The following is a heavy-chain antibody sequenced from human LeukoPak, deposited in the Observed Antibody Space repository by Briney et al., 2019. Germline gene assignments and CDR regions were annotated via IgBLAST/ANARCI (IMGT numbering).Heavy chain of an antibody. V-gene: IGHV4-4*07. CDR2: IYTSGST. Sequence: PSETLPLTCTVSGGSISSYYWSWIRQPAGKGLEWIGRIYTSGSTNYNPSLKSRVTMSVDTSKNQFSLKVSSVTAADTAVYYCARVFDSGSQAYFYYMDVWGKGTTVTISS. D-gene: IGHD3-10*01. J-gene: IGHJ6*03. CDR1: GGSISSYY. CDR3: ARVFDSGSQAYFYYMDV.